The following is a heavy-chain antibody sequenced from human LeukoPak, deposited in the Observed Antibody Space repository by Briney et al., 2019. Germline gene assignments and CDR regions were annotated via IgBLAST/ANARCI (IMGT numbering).Heavy chain of an antibody. D-gene: IGHD6-13*01. J-gene: IGHJ5*02. CDR2: IRYDGSNK. CDR3: EKGVAAAGNWFDP. V-gene: IGHV3-30*02. CDR1: GFTFSSYG. Sequence: GGSLRLSCAASGFTFSSYGMHWVRQAPGKGLEWVAFIRYDGSNKYYADSVKGRFTISRGNSKNTPYLQMNSLRAEDTAVYYCEKGVAAAGNWFDPWGQGTLVTVSS.